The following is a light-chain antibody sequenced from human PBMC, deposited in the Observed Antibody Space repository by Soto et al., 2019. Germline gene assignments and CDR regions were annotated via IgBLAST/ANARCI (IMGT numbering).Light chain of an antibody. CDR1: QTVFYMSDNKNL. Sequence: DIVMTQSPDSLAVSLGERATINCKSSQTVFYMSDNKNLLGWYQQKPGQPPKLLIYWASTRESGVPDRFSGSGSETDFTLTISSLQAEDVAIYYCQQYYTTPPTFGGGTKGDI. CDR2: WAS. V-gene: IGKV4-1*01. CDR3: QQYYTTPPT. J-gene: IGKJ4*01.